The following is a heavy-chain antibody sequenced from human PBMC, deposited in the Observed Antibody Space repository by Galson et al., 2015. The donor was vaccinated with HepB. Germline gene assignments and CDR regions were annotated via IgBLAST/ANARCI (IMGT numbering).Heavy chain of an antibody. D-gene: IGHD2-2*01. V-gene: IGHV3-66*02. CDR2: IYVGGST. Sequence: SLRLSCAASGFTVSNNYMTWVRQAPGKGLEWVSVIYVGGSTYYADSVEGRFTISRDNSKNTVYLQMNSLRTGDTAVYYCARDHCTSTICHQLDYWSQGTLVTVSS. CDR1: GFTVSNNY. CDR3: ARDHCTSTICHQLDY. J-gene: IGHJ4*02.